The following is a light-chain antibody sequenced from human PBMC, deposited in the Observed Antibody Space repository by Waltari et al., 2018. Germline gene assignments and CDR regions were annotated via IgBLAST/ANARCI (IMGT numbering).Light chain of an antibody. Sequence: DIQLTQSPSSLSASLGDIVTISCRASESVLKYLNWYQQKPGKAPKLLIYGASSLQSGVPSRFSGSGSGTDFTLTISFLQPEDFAIYYCQHSHNTTPYTFGQGTKLEFK. CDR1: ESVLKY. V-gene: IGKV1-39*01. J-gene: IGKJ2*01. CDR3: QHSHNTTPYT. CDR2: GAS.